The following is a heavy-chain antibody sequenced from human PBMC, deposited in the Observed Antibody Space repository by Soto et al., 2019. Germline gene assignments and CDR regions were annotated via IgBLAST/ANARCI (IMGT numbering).Heavy chain of an antibody. Sequence: SQTLSLTCAISGDSVSSNSAAWNWIRQSPSRGLEWLGRTYYRSKWYNDYAVSVKSRITINPDTSKNQFSLQLNSVTPEDTAVYYCARDNRFYCSGGSCYGMDVWGQGTTVTVSS. CDR1: GDSVSSNSAA. D-gene: IGHD2-15*01. J-gene: IGHJ6*02. V-gene: IGHV6-1*01. CDR2: TYYRSKWYN. CDR3: ARDNRFYCSGGSCYGMDV.